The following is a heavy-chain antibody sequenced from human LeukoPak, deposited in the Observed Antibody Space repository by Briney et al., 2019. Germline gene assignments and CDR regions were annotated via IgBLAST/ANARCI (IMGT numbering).Heavy chain of an antibody. CDR1: GGSISSYY. D-gene: IGHD6-13*01. V-gene: IGHV4-4*07. CDR3: ARGSSSWGHFDY. J-gene: IGHJ4*02. Sequence: SETLSPTCTVSGGSISSYYWSWIRQPAGKGLEWIGRIYTSGSTNYNPSLKSRVTMSVDTSKNQFSLKLSSVTAADTAVYYCARGSSSWGHFDYWGQGTLVTVSS. CDR2: IYTSGST.